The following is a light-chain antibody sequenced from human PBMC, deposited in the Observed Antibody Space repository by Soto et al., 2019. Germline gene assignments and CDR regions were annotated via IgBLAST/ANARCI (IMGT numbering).Light chain of an antibody. CDR1: ISDVGSYDL. Sequence: QSALTQPASVSGSPGQSITISCTGTISDVGSYDLVSWYQQHPGKAPKLMIYEGSKRPSGVSSRFSGSKSGNTASLTISGLHAEDEADYYCCSYAVSSTSWVFGGGTKLTVL. J-gene: IGLJ3*02. CDR3: CSYAVSSTSWV. V-gene: IGLV2-23*01. CDR2: EGS.